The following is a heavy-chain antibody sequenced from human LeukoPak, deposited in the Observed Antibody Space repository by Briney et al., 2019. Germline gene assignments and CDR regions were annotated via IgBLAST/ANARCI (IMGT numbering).Heavy chain of an antibody. V-gene: IGHV3-20*04. Sequence: GGSLTLSCAASGFTFDDYRMSWVRQAPEKGLEGVWGINWNGGSTGYAASVKGRFTISRDNDKKSLYLQMNSLRADDTGLYYCARSPTVTIPLTMDVWGEGTTVTVA. J-gene: IGHJ6*03. CDR3: ARSPTVTIPLTMDV. CDR1: GFTFDDYR. D-gene: IGHD4-17*01. CDR2: INWNGGST.